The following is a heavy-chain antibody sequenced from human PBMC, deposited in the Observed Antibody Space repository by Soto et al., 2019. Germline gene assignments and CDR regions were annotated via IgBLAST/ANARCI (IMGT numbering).Heavy chain of an antibody. J-gene: IGHJ6*02. V-gene: IGHV1-18*01. Sequence: QVQLVQSGDEVRKPGSSVKVSCKASGYIFVNYGIAWVRQAPGQGLELMGWISPDSGNTHYASKVQGRLTMTTDTSTSTAYMDLGSLTSYDTAVYYCEMVDNYVTPTPQDVWGQGTTVTVSS. CDR2: ISPDSGNT. CDR3: EMVDNYVTPTPQDV. CDR1: GYIFVNYG. D-gene: IGHD3-16*01.